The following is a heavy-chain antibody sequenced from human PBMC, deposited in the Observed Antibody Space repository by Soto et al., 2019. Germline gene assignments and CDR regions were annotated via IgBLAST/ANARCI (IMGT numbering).Heavy chain of an antibody. CDR1: GFTFSSYG. D-gene: IGHD5-18*01. Sequence: QVQLVESGGGVVQPGRSLRLSCAASGFTFSSYGMHWVRQAPGKGLEWVAVISYDGSNKYYADSVKGRFTISRDNSKNTLYLQMNSLRAEDTAVYYCAKGGIQLWWGTGNDYWGQGTLVTVSS. V-gene: IGHV3-30*18. CDR2: ISYDGSNK. CDR3: AKGGIQLWWGTGNDY. J-gene: IGHJ4*02.